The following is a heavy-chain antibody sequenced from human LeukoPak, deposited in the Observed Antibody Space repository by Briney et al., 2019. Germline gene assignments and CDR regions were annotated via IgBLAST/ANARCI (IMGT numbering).Heavy chain of an antibody. CDR1: GYTFTSYD. D-gene: IGHD2-2*02. V-gene: IGHV1-8*01. Sequence: ASVKVSCKASGYTFTSYDINWVRQATGQGLEWMGWMNPNSGNTGYAQKFQGRVTMTRNTSISTAHMELSSLRSEDTAVYYCARGLERCSTSCYNHYYYGMDVWGQGTTVTVSS. CDR3: ARGLERCSTSCYNHYYYGMDV. CDR2: MNPNSGNT. J-gene: IGHJ6*02.